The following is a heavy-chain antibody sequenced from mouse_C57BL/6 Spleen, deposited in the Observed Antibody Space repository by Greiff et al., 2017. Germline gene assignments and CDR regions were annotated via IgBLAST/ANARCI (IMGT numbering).Heavy chain of an antibody. J-gene: IGHJ4*01. CDR3: ARRGSYSPNYYAMDY. V-gene: IGHV1-55*01. CDR2: IYPGSGST. CDR1: GYTFTSYW. Sequence: QVQLQQPGAELVKPGASVKMSCKASGYTFTSYWITWVKQRAGQGLEWIGDIYPGSGSTNYNEKFKSKATLTVDTSSSTAYMQLSSLTSEDSAVYYCARRGSYSPNYYAMDYWGQGTSVTVSS. D-gene: IGHD2-12*01.